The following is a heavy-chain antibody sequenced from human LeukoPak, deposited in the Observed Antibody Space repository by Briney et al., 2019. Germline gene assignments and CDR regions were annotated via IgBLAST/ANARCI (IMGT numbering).Heavy chain of an antibody. CDR2: ISGSGGST. Sequence: GGSLRLSCAASGFTFSDHYMSWIRQAPGKGLEWVSAISGSGGSTYYADFVKGRFTISRDNSKNTLYLQMNSLRAEDTAVYYCAKERSWNWFDPWGQGTLVTVSS. V-gene: IGHV3-23*01. J-gene: IGHJ5*02. CDR1: GFTFSDHY. CDR3: AKERSWNWFDP.